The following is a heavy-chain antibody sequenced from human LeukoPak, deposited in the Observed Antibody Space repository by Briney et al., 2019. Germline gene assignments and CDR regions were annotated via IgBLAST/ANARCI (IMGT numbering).Heavy chain of an antibody. CDR3: ARAALTVAPAYGMDV. Sequence: GASVTVSCTASGGTFSSYAISWVRQAPGQGLEWMGGIIPIFGTANYAQKFQGRVTITADESTSTAYMELSSLRSEDTAVYYCARAALTVAPAYGMDVWGQGTTVTVSS. CDR1: GGTFSSYA. D-gene: IGHD3-22*01. CDR2: IIPIFGTA. V-gene: IGHV1-69*13. J-gene: IGHJ6*02.